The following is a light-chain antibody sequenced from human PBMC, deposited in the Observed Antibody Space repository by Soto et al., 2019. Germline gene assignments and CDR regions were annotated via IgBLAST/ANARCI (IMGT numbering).Light chain of an antibody. CDR2: GAS. CDR1: QSVSSSY. Sequence: EIVLTQSPGTLSLSPGDRATLSCSASQSVSSSYFAWYQQKPGQAPRLLIYGASNRASGIPDRFSGSGSGTEFTLPISRLQPEDSAVYYCQQAGSSPRTVGQGTKVEIK. J-gene: IGKJ2*01. V-gene: IGKV3-20*01. CDR3: QQAGSSPRT.